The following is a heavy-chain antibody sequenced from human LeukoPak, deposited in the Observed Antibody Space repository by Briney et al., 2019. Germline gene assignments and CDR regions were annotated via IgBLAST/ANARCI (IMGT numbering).Heavy chain of an antibody. CDR1: GYTFTSYD. V-gene: IGHV1-8*03. J-gene: IGHJ6*03. CDR3: ARVPAANTEYYYYMDV. CDR2: MNPNSGNT. Sequence: GASVKVSCKASGYTFTSYDINWVRQATGLGLEWMGWMNPNSGNTGYAQKFQGRVTITRNTSISTAYMELSSLRSEDTAVYYCARVPAANTEYYYYMDVWGKGTTVTVSS. D-gene: IGHD2-2*01.